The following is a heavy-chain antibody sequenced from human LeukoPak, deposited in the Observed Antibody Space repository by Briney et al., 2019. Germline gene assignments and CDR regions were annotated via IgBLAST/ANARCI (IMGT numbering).Heavy chain of an antibody. J-gene: IGHJ4*02. Sequence: SETLSLTCTVSGGSISSSSYYWSWIRQPPGKKLEWIGYIYYSGNTNYNPSLKSRVTISIDTSKNQFSLKVSSVTAADTAVYYCARVGDGNFDYWGQGTLVTVSS. CDR1: GGSISSSSYY. D-gene: IGHD3-16*01. V-gene: IGHV4-61*05. CDR2: IYYSGNT. CDR3: ARVGDGNFDY.